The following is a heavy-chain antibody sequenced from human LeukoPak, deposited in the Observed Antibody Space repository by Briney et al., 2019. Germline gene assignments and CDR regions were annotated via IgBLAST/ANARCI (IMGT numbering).Heavy chain of an antibody. J-gene: IGHJ3*02. CDR2: INYDGRT. CDR3: ARDNSGSALDI. CDR1: GVSFSRYY. Sequence: PSETLSLTCAVSGVSFSRYYWSWIRQTPGKGLEWIGEINYDGRTNYNPSRKSRVTISVDTSKSHFALKLTSVTAANTAVYFCARDNSGSALDIASHGTIVTVSA. D-gene: IGHD6-19*01. V-gene: IGHV4-34*01.